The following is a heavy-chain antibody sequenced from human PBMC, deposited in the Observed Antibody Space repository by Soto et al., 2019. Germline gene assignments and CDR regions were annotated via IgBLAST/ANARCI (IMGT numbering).Heavy chain of an antibody. Sequence: EMQLVESGGGLVQPGRSLRLSCAASGFTFDDYPMHWVRQAPGKGLEWVSGINWNGVSMDYADSVKGRFTISRDNTKNSLFLQMNNLRAEDTALYFCAKDRHSSSSLDYYYYYGMDVWGQGTPVTVSS. V-gene: IGHV3-9*01. CDR1: GFTFDDYP. CDR2: INWNGVSM. D-gene: IGHD6-6*01. CDR3: AKDRHSSSSLDYYYYYGMDV. J-gene: IGHJ6*02.